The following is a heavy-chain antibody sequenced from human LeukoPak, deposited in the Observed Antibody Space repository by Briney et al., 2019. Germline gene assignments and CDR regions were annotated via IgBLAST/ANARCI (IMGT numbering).Heavy chain of an antibody. CDR1: GFTFSSYC. V-gene: IGHV3-7*03. CDR3: ARESAGSGFDP. CDR2: IKQDGSEK. Sequence: GGSLRLSCAASGFTFSSYCMSWVRQAPGKGLEWVANIKQDGSEKYYVDSVKGRFTISRDNAKNSLYLQMNSLRAEDTALYHCARESAGSGFDPWGQGTLVTVSS. D-gene: IGHD6-13*01. J-gene: IGHJ5*02.